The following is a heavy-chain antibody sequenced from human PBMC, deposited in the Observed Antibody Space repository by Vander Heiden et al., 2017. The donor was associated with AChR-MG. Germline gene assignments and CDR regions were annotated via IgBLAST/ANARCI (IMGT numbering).Heavy chain of an antibody. J-gene: IGHJ5*02. CDR3: ARASSDYDFWSGHTRFDP. CDR1: GGTFSSYA. Sequence: QVQLVQSGAEVKKPGSSVKVSCKASGGTFSSYAISWVRQAPGQGLEWMGGIIPIFGTANYAQKFQGRVTITADESTSTAYMELSSLRSEDTAVYYCARASSDYDFWSGHTRFDPWGQGTLVTVSS. CDR2: IIPIFGTA. D-gene: IGHD3-3*01. V-gene: IGHV1-69*01.